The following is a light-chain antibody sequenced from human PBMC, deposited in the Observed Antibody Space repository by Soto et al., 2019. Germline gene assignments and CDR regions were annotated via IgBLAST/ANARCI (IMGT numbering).Light chain of an antibody. CDR1: KNISSW. V-gene: IGKV1-5*03. CDR2: KAS. J-gene: IGKJ1*01. Sequence: EIQMTQPPSTLSASVGDRVPITCRASKNISSWLAWYQQKPGKAPKLLIYKASTLKSGVPSRFSGSGSGTEFTLTISSLQPDDFATYYCQHYNSYSEAFGQGTKVAIK. CDR3: QHYNSYSEA.